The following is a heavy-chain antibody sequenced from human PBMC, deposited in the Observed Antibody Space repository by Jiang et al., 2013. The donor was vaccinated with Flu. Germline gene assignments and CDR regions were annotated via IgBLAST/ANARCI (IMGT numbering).Heavy chain of an antibody. J-gene: IGHJ5*02. Sequence: GLVKPSETLSPTCTVSGGSISSYYWSWIRQPPGKGLEWIGYIYYSGSTSYNPSLESRVTISIDASKNQFSLKLSSVTAADTAVYYCAKTYDSSGYYFWFDPWGQGTLVTVSS. CDR3: AKTYDSSGYYFWFDP. CDR2: IYYSGST. CDR1: GGSISSYY. D-gene: IGHD3-22*01. V-gene: IGHV4-59*08.